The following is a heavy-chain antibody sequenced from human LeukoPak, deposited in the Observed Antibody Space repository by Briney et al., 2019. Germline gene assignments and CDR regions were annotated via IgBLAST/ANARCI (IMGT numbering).Heavy chain of an antibody. V-gene: IGHV5-51*01. D-gene: IGHD3-22*01. J-gene: IGHJ4*02. CDR2: VYPGDSQT. CDR3: ATQPYYYGSRGSEFDY. Sequence: EESLKISCKGSGYTFTNYWINWVRQLPGKGLDWMGSVYPGDSQTKYSPSFQGQVTISADKSIRTAYLQWSSLEASDTATYYCATQPYYYGSRGSEFDYWGQGTLVTVSS. CDR1: GYTFTNYW.